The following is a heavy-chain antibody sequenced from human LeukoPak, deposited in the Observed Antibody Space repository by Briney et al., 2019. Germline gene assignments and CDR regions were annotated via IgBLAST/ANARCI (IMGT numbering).Heavy chain of an antibody. CDR2: IYYSGST. CDR1: GGSISSSSYY. V-gene: IGHV4-39*01. Sequence: PSETLSLTCTVSGGSISSSSYYWGWIRQPPGKGLEWIGSIYYSGSTYYNPSLKSPVTISVDTSKNQFSLKLSSVTAADTAVYYCARNYYYGSGSRAFDYWGQGTLVTVSS. D-gene: IGHD3-10*01. CDR3: ARNYYYGSGSRAFDY. J-gene: IGHJ4*02.